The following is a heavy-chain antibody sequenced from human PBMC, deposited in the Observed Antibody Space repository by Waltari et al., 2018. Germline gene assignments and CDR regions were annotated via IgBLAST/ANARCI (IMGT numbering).Heavy chain of an antibody. CDR2: IYYSGST. J-gene: IGHJ5*01. CDR3: ASEAVAGNWFDS. Sequence: QLQLQESGPGLVKPSETLSLTCTVSGGSISSRNYYRGWIRQPPGKGLEWIGGIYYSGSTSYNPSLKSRVTISVDTSKNQFSLKLSSVTAADTAVYHCASEAVAGNWFDSWGQGTLVTVSS. CDR1: GGSISSRNYY. V-gene: IGHV4-39*01. D-gene: IGHD6-19*01.